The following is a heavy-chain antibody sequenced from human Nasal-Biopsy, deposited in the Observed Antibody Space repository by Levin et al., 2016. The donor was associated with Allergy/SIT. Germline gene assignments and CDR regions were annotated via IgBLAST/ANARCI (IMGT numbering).Heavy chain of an antibody. Sequence: GESLKISCAASGFTFSSYAMNWVRQAPGKGLEWISAITGSDGDTFYSDSVKGRFTISRDNSKNTLYLQINSLRAEDTAVYYCAKDQGTTGTPWGWFDPWGQGTLVTVSS. J-gene: IGHJ5*02. CDR2: ITGSDGDT. D-gene: IGHD1-1*01. V-gene: IGHV3-23*01. CDR1: GFTFSSYA. CDR3: AKDQGTTGTPWGWFDP.